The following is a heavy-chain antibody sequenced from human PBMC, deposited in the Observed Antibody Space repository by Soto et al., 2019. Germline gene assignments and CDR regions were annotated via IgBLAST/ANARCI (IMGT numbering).Heavy chain of an antibody. CDR1: GGTFSSYT. CDR3: ARARVEVLWFGESNNDAFDI. V-gene: IGHV1-69*02. D-gene: IGHD3-10*01. CDR2: IIPILGIA. Sequence: EASVKVSCKASGGTFSSYTISWVRQAPGQGLEWMGRIIPILGIANYAQKFQGRVTITADKSTSTAYMELSSLRSEDTAVYYCARARVEVLWFGESNNDAFDIWGQGTMVTVSS. J-gene: IGHJ3*02.